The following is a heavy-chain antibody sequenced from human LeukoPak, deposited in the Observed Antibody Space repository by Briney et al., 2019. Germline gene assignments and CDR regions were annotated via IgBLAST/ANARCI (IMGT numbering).Heavy chain of an antibody. CDR3: ARDDYVGRYCSSTSCSPYWYFDL. Sequence: SETLSLTCTVSGGSISSGSYFCSWIRQPAGKGLEWIGRIYTSGSTNYNPSRKSRVTISVDTSKNQFSLKLSSVTAADTAVYYCARDDYVGRYCSSTSCSPYWYFDLWGRGTLVTVSS. V-gene: IGHV4-61*02. CDR1: GGSISSGSYF. J-gene: IGHJ2*01. D-gene: IGHD2-2*01. CDR2: IYTSGST.